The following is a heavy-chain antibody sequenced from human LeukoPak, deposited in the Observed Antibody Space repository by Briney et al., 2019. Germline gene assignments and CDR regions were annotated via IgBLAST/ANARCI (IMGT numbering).Heavy chain of an antibody. CDR3: ARSPDDAFDI. CDR1: GGSISSGGYY. CDR2: IYHTGTT. J-gene: IGHJ3*02. Sequence: SETLSLTCTVSGGSISSGGYYWSWIRQHPGKGLEWIAYIYHTGTTYYNPSLKSRVTISVDTSKNQFSLQLCSVTAADTAVYYCARSPDDAFDIWGQGTMVTVSS. V-gene: IGHV4-31*03.